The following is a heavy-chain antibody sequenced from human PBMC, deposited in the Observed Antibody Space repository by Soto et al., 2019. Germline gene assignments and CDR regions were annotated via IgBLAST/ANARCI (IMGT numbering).Heavy chain of an antibody. D-gene: IGHD6-19*01. Sequence: ASVKVSCKASGYTFTSYYMHWVRQAPGQGLEWMGIINPSGGSTSYAQKFQGRVTMTRDTSTSTVYMELSSLRSEDTAVYYCARGPSWYPAVAGTGGNYYFDYWGQGTLVTVSS. V-gene: IGHV1-46*01. CDR2: INPSGGST. CDR1: GYTFTSYY. CDR3: ARGPSWYPAVAGTGGNYYFDY. J-gene: IGHJ4*02.